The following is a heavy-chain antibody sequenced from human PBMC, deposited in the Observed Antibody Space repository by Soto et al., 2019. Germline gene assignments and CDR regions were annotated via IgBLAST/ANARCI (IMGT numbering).Heavy chain of an antibody. V-gene: IGHV3-23*01. Sequence: AACGFQFSKKTMSWVRQAPGKGLEWVSLISATGGGTYYADSVKGRFTISRDNSHNTLYLQVHSLTAEDTAVYYCAKDRRAGGNSAFYFDFWGQGAQVTVSS. CDR3: AKDRRAGGNSAFYFDF. CDR2: ISATGGGT. D-gene: IGHD3-16*01. CDR1: GFQFSKKT. J-gene: IGHJ4*02.